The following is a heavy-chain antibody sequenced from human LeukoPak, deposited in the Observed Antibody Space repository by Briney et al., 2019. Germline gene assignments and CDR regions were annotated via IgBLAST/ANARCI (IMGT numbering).Heavy chain of an antibody. CDR2: IYWNDDK. CDR1: GFSLSTSGVG. Sequence: ESGPTLVNPTQTLTLTRTFSGFSLSTSGVGVGWIRQPPGKALQWLALIYWNDDKRYSPSLKSRLTITKATSKNQVVLTMTNMDPVDTATYYCAHRPRGRSYYYYYYMDVWGKGTTVTVSS. CDR3: AHRPRGRSYYYYYYMDV. V-gene: IGHV2-5*01. D-gene: IGHD1-26*01. J-gene: IGHJ6*03.